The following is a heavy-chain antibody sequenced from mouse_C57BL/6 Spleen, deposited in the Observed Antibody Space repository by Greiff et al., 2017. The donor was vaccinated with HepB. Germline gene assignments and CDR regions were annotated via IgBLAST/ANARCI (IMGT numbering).Heavy chain of an antibody. CDR2: INPNNGGT. CDR3: ARNGWGFEVDY. D-gene: IGHD3-3*01. J-gene: IGHJ2*01. CDR1: GYTFTDYY. Sequence: VQLQQSGPELVKPGASVKISCKASGYTFTDYYMNWVKQSHGKSLEWIGDINPNNGGTSYNQKFKGKATLTVDKSSSTAYMELRSLTSEDSAVYYCARNGWGFEVDYWGQGTTLTVSS. V-gene: IGHV1-26*01.